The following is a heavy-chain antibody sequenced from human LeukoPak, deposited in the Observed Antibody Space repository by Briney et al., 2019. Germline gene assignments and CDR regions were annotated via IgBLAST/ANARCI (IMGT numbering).Heavy chain of an antibody. CDR3: ATRTDLTVVTPLPLGGHDFDY. D-gene: IGHD4-23*01. V-gene: IGHV4-34*01. CDR2: INHSGST. J-gene: IGHJ4*02. Sequence: SETLSLTCAVYGGSFSGYYWSWIRQPPGKGLEWIGEINHSGSTNYNPSLKSRVTISVDTSKYQFPLKLSSVTAADTAVYYSATRTDLTVVTPLPLGGHDFDYWGQGTLVTAAS. CDR1: GGSFSGYY.